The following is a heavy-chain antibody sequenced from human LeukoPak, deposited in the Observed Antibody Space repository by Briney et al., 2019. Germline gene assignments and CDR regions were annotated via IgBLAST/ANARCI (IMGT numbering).Heavy chain of an antibody. Sequence: GGSLRLSCAASGFTVSSNYMTWVRQAPGKGLEWVSVIYSGGSTYYADSVKGRFTISRDNSKNTSYLQVNSLRAEDTAIYYCAKLQTAVVPAATLGFDSWGQGTLVTVSS. J-gene: IGHJ4*02. D-gene: IGHD2-2*01. CDR1: GFTVSSNY. CDR3: AKLQTAVVPAATLGFDS. CDR2: IYSGGST. V-gene: IGHV3-53*01.